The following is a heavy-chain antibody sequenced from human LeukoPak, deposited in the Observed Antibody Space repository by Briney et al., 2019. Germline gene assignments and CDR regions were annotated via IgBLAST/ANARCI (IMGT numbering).Heavy chain of an antibody. CDR3: ARDSIVVVPAAIYYYYGMDV. J-gene: IGHJ6*02. Sequence: ASVEVSCKASGYTFTGYYMHWVRQAPGQGLEWMGWINPNSGGTNYAQKFQGRVTMTRDTSISTAYMELSRLRSDDTAVYYCARDSIVVVPAAIYYYYGMDVWGQGTTVTVSS. D-gene: IGHD2-2*01. CDR1: GYTFTGYY. CDR2: INPNSGGT. V-gene: IGHV1-2*02.